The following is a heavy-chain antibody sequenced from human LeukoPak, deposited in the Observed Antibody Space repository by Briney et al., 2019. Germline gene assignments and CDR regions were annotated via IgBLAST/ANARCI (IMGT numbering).Heavy chain of an antibody. V-gene: IGHV5-51*01. Sequence: GESLKISCKGSGSSFTSYWIGWVRQLPGKGLELMGIIYPDDSDTRYSPSFEGQVTITVDKSINTAYLQWSSLKASDSAIYYCAREGWFGESSFAYWGQGTLVTVSS. J-gene: IGHJ4*02. CDR2: IYPDDSDT. CDR1: GSSFTSYW. CDR3: AREGWFGESSFAY. D-gene: IGHD3-10*01.